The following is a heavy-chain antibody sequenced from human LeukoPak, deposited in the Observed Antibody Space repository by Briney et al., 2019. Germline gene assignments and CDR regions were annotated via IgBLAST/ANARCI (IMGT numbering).Heavy chain of an antibody. Sequence: SVKVSCKASGGTFSSYAISWVRQAPGQGLEWMGGIIPIFGTANYAQKFQGRVTITTDESTSTAYMELSSLRSEDTAVYYCASPGILYDDSSGYYKRGRDYWGQGTLVTVSS. CDR2: IIPIFGTA. V-gene: IGHV1-69*05. CDR1: GGTFSSYA. D-gene: IGHD3-22*01. CDR3: ASPGILYDDSSGYYKRGRDY. J-gene: IGHJ4*02.